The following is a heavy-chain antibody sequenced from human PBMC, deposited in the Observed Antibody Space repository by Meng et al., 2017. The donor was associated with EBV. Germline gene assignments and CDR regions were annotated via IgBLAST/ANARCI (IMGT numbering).Heavy chain of an antibody. J-gene: IGHJ4*02. CDR1: GFSLSTRGVG. CDR3: AHIIAARPFDY. V-gene: IGHV2-5*02. Sequence: QSTLKESGPTLVTPTQTLTLTCTFSGFSLSTRGVGVGWIRQPPGKALEWLALIYWDDDKRYSPSLKSRLTITKDTSKNQVVLTMTNMDPVDAATYYCAHIIAARPFDYWGQGTLVTVSS. D-gene: IGHD6-6*01. CDR2: IYWDDDK.